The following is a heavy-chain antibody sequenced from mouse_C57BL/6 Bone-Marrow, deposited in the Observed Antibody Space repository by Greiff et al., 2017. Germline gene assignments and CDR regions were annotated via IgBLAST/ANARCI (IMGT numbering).Heavy chain of an antibody. CDR1: GYTFTTYP. CDR2: FHPYNDDT. Sequence: VQLQQPGAELVKPGASVKMSCKASGYTFTTYPLEWMKQNHGKSLEWIGNFHPYNDDTKYNEKFKGKATLTVEKSSSTVYLELSRLTSDDSAVYYCARRNYYGSSPWYFDVWGTGTTVTVSS. V-gene: IGHV1-47*01. CDR3: ARRNYYGSSPWYFDV. D-gene: IGHD1-1*01. J-gene: IGHJ1*03.